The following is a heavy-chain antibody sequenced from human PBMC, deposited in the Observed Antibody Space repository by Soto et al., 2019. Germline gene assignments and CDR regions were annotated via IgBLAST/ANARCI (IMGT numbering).Heavy chain of an antibody. CDR2: ISSNGGST. D-gene: IGHD3-22*01. V-gene: IGHV3-64D*06. CDR3: VKDRQPYYDSSGRGYFQH. J-gene: IGHJ1*01. CDR1: GFTFSSYA. Sequence: GVLRLSCSASGFTFSSYAMHWVRQAPGKGLEYVSAISSNGGSTYYADAVKGRFTISRDNSKNTLYLQMSSLRAEDTAVYYCVKDRQPYYDSSGRGYFQHWGQGTLVTVSS.